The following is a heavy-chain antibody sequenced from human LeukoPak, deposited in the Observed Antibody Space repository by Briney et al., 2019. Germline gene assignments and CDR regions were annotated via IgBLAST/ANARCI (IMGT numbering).Heavy chain of an antibody. J-gene: IGHJ4*02. D-gene: IGHD3-22*01. Sequence: GGSLRLSCAASGFTFSSYAMSWVRQAPGKGLEWVSYISSSSSTIYYADSVKGRFTISRDNAKNSLYLQMNSLRAEDTAVYYCARDGPLYYYDSSGYPYFDYWGQGTLVTVSS. V-gene: IGHV3-48*04. CDR2: ISSSSSTI. CDR3: ARDGPLYYYDSSGYPYFDY. CDR1: GFTFSSYA.